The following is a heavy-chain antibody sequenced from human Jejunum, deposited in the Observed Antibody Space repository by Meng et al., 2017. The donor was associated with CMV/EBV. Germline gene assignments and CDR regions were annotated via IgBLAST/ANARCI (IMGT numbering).Heavy chain of an antibody. CDR1: RLTFSRCW. CDR3: ASDDWNSGTLDY. D-gene: IGHD1-7*01. V-gene: IGHV3-7*04. Sequence: GGLVQSGWSLALVCTGSRLTFSRCWTSWVRQAPGKGMVWVANAQKDETKKYYMDSMTGRFTISRDNAKNSVYLEMNSLRVDDTAVYYCASDDWNSGTLDYWGQGTLVTVSS. J-gene: IGHJ4*02. CDR2: AQKDETKK.